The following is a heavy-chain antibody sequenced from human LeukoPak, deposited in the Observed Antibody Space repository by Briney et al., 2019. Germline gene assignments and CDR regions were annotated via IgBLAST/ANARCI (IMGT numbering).Heavy chain of an antibody. CDR1: GYGFSDQY. CDR2: IGNKANIYTT. CDR3: VRGYSGVSVYAFDI. Sequence: GGSLRLSCAASGYGFSDQYMDWVRQAPGKGLEWVGRIGNKANIYTTEYAASVKGRFITSRDDSKKSLYLQMNGLKTEDTAVYHCVRGYSGVSVYAFDIWGQGTMVTVSS. D-gene: IGHD1-26*01. J-gene: IGHJ3*02. V-gene: IGHV3-72*01.